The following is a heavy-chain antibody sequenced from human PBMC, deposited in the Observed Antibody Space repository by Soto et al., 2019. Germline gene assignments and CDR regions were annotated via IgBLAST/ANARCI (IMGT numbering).Heavy chain of an antibody. CDR3: ARSGHGDYSIDY. Sequence: GGSLRLSCAASGFTFSSYAMHWVRQAPGKGLEWVAVISYDGSNKYYADSVKGRFTISRDNSKNTLYLQMNSLRAEDTAVYYCARSGHGDYSIDYWGQGTLVTVSS. V-gene: IGHV3-30-3*01. CDR1: GFTFSSYA. D-gene: IGHD4-17*01. J-gene: IGHJ4*02. CDR2: ISYDGSNK.